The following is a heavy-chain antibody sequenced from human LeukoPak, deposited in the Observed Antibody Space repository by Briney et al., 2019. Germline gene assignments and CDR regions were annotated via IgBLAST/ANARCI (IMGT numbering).Heavy chain of an antibody. J-gene: IGHJ4*02. V-gene: IGHV3-48*01. Sequence: GGSLRLSCAASGFTFSTYSMTWVRQAPGQGLEWVSYISSSSTIYYGGSVKGRFTVSRDNAKNSLYLQMNSLRAEDTAVYFCARDSYSKNDYWGQGTLVTVSS. D-gene: IGHD4-11*01. CDR3: ARDSYSKNDY. CDR2: ISSSSTI. CDR1: GFTFSTYS.